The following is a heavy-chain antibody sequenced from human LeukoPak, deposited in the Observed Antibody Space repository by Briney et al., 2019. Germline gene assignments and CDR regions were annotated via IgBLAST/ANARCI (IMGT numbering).Heavy chain of an antibody. J-gene: IGHJ6*02. V-gene: IGHV4-59*01. Sequence: SETLSLTCTVSGGSISSYYWSWIRQPPGKGLEWIGYIYYSGSTNYNPSLKSRVTISVDTSKNQFSLKLSSVTAADMAVYYCARAGYYYYGMDVWGQGTTVTVSS. CDR3: ARAGYYYYGMDV. CDR2: IYYSGST. CDR1: GGSISSYY.